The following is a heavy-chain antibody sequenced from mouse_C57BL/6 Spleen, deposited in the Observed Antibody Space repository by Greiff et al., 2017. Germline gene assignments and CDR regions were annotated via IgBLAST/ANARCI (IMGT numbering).Heavy chain of an antibody. Sequence: EVMLVESGGGLVQPKGSLKLSCAASGFTFNTYAMNWVRQAPGKGLEWVARIRSKSNNYATYYADSVKDRFTISRDDSESMLYLQMNNLKAEDTAMYYCVRQGGYYGEWYFGVRGTGTTVTVAS. CDR3: VRQGGYYGEWYFGV. CDR2: IRSKSNNYAT. D-gene: IGHD2-3*01. J-gene: IGHJ1*03. CDR1: GFTFNTYA. V-gene: IGHV10-1*01.